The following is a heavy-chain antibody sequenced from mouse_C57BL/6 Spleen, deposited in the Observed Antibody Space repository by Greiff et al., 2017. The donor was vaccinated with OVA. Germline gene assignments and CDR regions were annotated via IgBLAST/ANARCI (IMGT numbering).Heavy chain of an antibody. V-gene: IGHV1-82*01. CDR2: IYPGDGDT. J-gene: IGHJ2*01. CDR1: GYAFSSSW. Sequence: VQLQESGPELVKPGASVKISCKASGYAFSSSWMNWVKQRPGQGLEWIGRIYPGDGDTNYNGKFKGKATLTAYKSSSTAYMQLSSLTSEDSEVYFCARSGGWGFDYWGKGTTLTVSS. CDR3: ARSGGWGFDY. D-gene: IGHD3-3*01.